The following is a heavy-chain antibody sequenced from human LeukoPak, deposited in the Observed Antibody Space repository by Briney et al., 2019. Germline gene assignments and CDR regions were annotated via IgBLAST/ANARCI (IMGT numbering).Heavy chain of an antibody. CDR3: ARVPKYFDL. Sequence: SETLSLTCAVYGGSFSGFYWSWIRQPPGKGLEWIGEINHRGSTNYNPSLKSRVTISVDTSKNQFSLKLSSVTAADTAVYYCARVPKYFDLWGRGTLVTVSS. CDR1: GGSFSGFY. V-gene: IGHV4-34*01. CDR2: INHRGST. J-gene: IGHJ2*01.